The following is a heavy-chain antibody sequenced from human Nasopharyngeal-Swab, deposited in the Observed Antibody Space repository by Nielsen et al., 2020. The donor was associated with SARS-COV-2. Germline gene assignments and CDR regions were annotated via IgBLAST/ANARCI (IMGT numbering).Heavy chain of an antibody. D-gene: IGHD3-10*01. V-gene: IGHV4-31*02. Sequence: RQAPGKGVEWSGHIYYSGSTYYNPSLKSRVTISVDTSKNQFSLKLSSVTAADTAVYYCARNWRSGSMDVWGKGTTVTVSS. CDR2: IYYSGST. CDR3: ARNWRSGSMDV. J-gene: IGHJ6*03.